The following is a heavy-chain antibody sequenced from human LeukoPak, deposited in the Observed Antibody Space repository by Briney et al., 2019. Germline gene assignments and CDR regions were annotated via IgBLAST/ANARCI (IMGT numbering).Heavy chain of an antibody. CDR1: GYIFTTHY. J-gene: IGHJ4*02. V-gene: IGHV1-46*01. CDR3: ATGGGDYENY. D-gene: IGHD4-17*01. Sequence: GASVKVSCKASGYIFTTHYMHWVRQAPGQGLEWMGVIQPSGGRTWYAQKFQGRVTMTRDMSTNTDYMELSSLRSDDTAVYYCATGGGDYENYWGQGTVVTVSS. CDR2: IQPSGGRT.